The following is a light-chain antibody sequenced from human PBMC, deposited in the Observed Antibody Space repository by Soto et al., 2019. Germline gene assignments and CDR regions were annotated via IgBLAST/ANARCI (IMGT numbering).Light chain of an antibody. Sequence: EIVLTQSPATLSLSPGERATLSCRASQSVSSYLAWYQQKPGQAPRLLIYDASNRATGIPARFSGSGSGTDFTHTISSLEPEDFAVYYCQQRRNWPSITFGQGTRLEIK. CDR3: QQRRNWPSIT. CDR1: QSVSSY. J-gene: IGKJ5*01. CDR2: DAS. V-gene: IGKV3-11*01.